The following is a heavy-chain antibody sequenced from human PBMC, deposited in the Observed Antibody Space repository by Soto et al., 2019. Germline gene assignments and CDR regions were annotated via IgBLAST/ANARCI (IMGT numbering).Heavy chain of an antibody. V-gene: IGHV1-58*02. D-gene: IGHD2-21*01. CDR3: AAFSPTRGDTNNADYYYDYKDV. CDR2: IVVGSGNT. CDR1: GFTFTSSA. Sequence: SVKVSCKASGFTFTSSAMQWVRQARGQRLEWIGWIVVGSGNTNYAQKFQERVTITRDMSTSTAYMELSSLRSEDTAVYYCAAFSPTRGDTNNADYYYDYKDVWGKGTTVTGS. J-gene: IGHJ6*03.